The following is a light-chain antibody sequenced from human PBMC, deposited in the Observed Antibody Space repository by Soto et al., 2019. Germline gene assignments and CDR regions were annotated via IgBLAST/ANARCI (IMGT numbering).Light chain of an antibody. CDR3: SSYTSSITPYV. CDR1: ITDIGAYSY. V-gene: IGLV2-14*01. J-gene: IGLJ1*01. Sequence: QSVLTQPASVSGSPGQSITISCTGTITDIGAYSYVSWYQQHPGKAPKLLIYGVSSRPSGVSNRFSGSKSGNAAYLTTSGLQDDDEAEYYCSSYTSSITPYVFGTGTTVTVL. CDR2: GVS.